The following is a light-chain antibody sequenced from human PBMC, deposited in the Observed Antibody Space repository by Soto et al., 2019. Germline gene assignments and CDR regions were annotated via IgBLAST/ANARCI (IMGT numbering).Light chain of an antibody. Sequence: DIQMTQSPSTLSGSVGDRVTITCRASQTISSWLAWYQQKPGKAPKLLIYKASTLKSGLPSRFSGSGSGTEFTLPISSLQPYYVATYYCQHYNSSSEAFGQGTKVDSK. CDR3: QHYNSSSEA. CDR1: QTISSW. V-gene: IGKV1-5*03. CDR2: KAS. J-gene: IGKJ1*01.